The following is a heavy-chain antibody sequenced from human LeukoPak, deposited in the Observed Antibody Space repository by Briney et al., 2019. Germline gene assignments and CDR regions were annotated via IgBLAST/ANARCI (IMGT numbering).Heavy chain of an antibody. CDR2: ISSGSTTI. J-gene: IGHJ1*01. D-gene: IGHD4-17*01. CDR3: AKEIYGDATGGRFQH. CDR1: GFTFSTYS. Sequence: GGSLRLSCAASGFTFSTYSMNWVRQAPGKGLEWVSYISSGSTTIYYADSVKGRFTISRDNSKNTLYLQMNSLRAEDTAVYYCAKEIYGDATGGRFQHWGQGTLVTVSS. V-gene: IGHV3-48*01.